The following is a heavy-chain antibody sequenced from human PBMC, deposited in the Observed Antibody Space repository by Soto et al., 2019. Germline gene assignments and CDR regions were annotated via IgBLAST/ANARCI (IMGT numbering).Heavy chain of an antibody. V-gene: IGHV4-31*03. CDR1: GGSISSGGYY. CDR2: IYYSGST. Sequence: PSETLSLTCTVSGGSISSGGYYWSWIRQHPGKGLEWIGYIYYSGSTYYNPSLKSRVTISVDTSKNQFSLKLSSVTAADTAVYYCARLYGSGSYYNYYFDYWGQGTLVTVS. CDR3: ARLYGSGSYYNYYFDY. J-gene: IGHJ4*02. D-gene: IGHD3-10*01.